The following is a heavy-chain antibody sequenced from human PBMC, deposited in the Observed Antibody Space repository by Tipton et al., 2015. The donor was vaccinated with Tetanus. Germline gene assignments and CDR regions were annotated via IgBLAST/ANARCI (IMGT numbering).Heavy chain of an antibody. J-gene: IGHJ5*02. CDR1: GASLSSGDYF. Sequence: TLSLTCSVSGASLSSGDYFWSWLRQSPGGGLEWIGYINSLGSTWYNPSLKSRLDISLDTSKNQFSLRLTSVTVADTAVYYCARDPGIASAGLWFDPWGQGTLVTVSS. CDR3: ARDPGIASAGLWFDP. D-gene: IGHD6-13*01. V-gene: IGHV4-30-4*01. CDR2: INSLGST.